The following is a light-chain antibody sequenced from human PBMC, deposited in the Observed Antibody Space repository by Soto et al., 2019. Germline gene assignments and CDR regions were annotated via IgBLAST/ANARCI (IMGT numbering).Light chain of an antibody. CDR2: AAS. CDR3: QQPNSYPIP. J-gene: IGKJ5*01. Sequence: IQLTQAASSMSASVGDRVTITCRASQGISSYLGWYQQKPGNAPKLLIYAASTLQSGVPSRFSGSGSGTEFTLTISSLQPEDFAPYYCQQPNSYPIPFGQGTRPAI. V-gene: IGKV1-9*01. CDR1: QGISSY.